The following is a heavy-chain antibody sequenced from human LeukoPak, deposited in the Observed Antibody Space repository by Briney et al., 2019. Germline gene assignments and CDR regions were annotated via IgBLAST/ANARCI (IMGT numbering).Heavy chain of an antibody. D-gene: IGHD6-19*01. J-gene: IGHJ4*02. CDR3: AKKAVASIGRAFDS. CDR2: ISGSGNNT. CDR1: GFTFSSYA. V-gene: IGHV3-23*01. Sequence: PGGSLRLSCAASGFTFSSYAMSWVRQAPGKGLEWVSGISGSGNNTYYADSVKGRFTISRDNSKNTLYLQMNSLRADDTAVYYCAKKAVASIGRAFDSWGQGTLVTVSS.